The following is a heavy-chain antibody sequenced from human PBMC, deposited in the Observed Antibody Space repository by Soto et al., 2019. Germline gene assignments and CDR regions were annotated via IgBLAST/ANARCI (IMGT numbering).Heavy chain of an antibody. CDR2: ISGSGGST. CDR1: GFTFSSYA. Sequence: GGSLRLSCAASGFTFSSYAMSWVRQAPGKGLEWVSAISGSGGSTYYADSVKGRFTISRDNSKNTLYLQMNSLRAEDTAVYYCAKDLYDSSGYDGMDVWGQGTTVTVSS. V-gene: IGHV3-23*01. J-gene: IGHJ6*02. D-gene: IGHD3-22*01. CDR3: AKDLYDSSGYDGMDV.